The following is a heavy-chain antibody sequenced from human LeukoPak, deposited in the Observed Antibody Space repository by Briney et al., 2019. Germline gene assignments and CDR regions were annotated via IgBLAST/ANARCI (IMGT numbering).Heavy chain of an antibody. CDR3: AKTPIAVAGTRFDY. CDR2: IASDGSST. J-gene: IGHJ4*02. Sequence: GGSLRLSCAASGFTFSSYWMNWVRQAPGKGLVWVSRIASDGSSTTYADSVKGRFTISRDNSKYTLYLQMNSLKAEDTAVYYCAKTPIAVAGTRFDYWGQGTLVTVSS. CDR1: GFTFSSYW. D-gene: IGHD6-19*01. V-gene: IGHV3-74*01.